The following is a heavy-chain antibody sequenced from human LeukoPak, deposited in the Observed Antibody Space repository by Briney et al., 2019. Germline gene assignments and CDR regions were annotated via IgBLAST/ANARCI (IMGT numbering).Heavy chain of an antibody. CDR1: GFTFSSYA. D-gene: IGHD1-26*01. CDR2: ISGSGGST. CDR3: ARFAKWGLHIDY. Sequence: GGSLRLSCAASGFTFSSYAMSWVRQAPGKGLEWVSAISGSGGSTYYADSVKGRFTISRDNSKNTLCLQMNSLRAEDTAVYYCARFAKWGLHIDYWGQGTLVTVSS. V-gene: IGHV3-23*01. J-gene: IGHJ4*02.